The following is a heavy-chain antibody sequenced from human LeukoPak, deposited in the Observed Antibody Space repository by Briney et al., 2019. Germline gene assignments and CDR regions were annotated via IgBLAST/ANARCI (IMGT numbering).Heavy chain of an antibody. CDR2: INHSGST. CDR1: GGSFSGYY. D-gene: IGHD2-2*02. CDR3: AXXXXXXXXSTSCYRGGIDY. Sequence: SETLSLTCAVYGGSFSGYYWSWIRQPPGKGLEWIGEINHSGSTNYNPSLKSRVTISVDTSKNQFSLKLSSVTAADTAVYYCAXXXXXXXXSTSCYRGGIDYWGQGTLVTVSS. V-gene: IGHV4-34*01. J-gene: IGHJ4*02.